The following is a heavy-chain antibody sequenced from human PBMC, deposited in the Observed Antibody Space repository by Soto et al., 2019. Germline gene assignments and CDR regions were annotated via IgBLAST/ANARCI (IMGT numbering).Heavy chain of an antibody. CDR3: AREGGSYPAFDI. Sequence: SVKVSCKASGGTFSSYTISWVRQAPGQGLEWMGGIIPIFGTANYAQKFQGRVTITADESTSTAYMELSSLRSEDTAVYYCAREGGSYPAFDIWGQGTMVTVS. V-gene: IGHV1-69*13. D-gene: IGHD1-26*01. CDR1: GGTFSSYT. CDR2: IIPIFGTA. J-gene: IGHJ3*02.